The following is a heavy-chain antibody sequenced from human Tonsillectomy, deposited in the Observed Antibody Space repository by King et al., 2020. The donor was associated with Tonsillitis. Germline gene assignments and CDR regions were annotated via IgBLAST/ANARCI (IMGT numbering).Heavy chain of an antibody. CDR1: AGSISSSDHY. V-gene: IGHV4-39*01. CDR2: MYYIGAI. D-gene: IGHD1-26*01. CDR3: ARYVSGSFDY. Sequence: LQLQESGPGVVKPSETLSLTCTVSAGSISSSDHYWAWIRQPPGKGLEGLGDMYYIGAIFYNPSLKSRITISGGTSANRFSLKLSAVTAADTAVYLCARYVSGSFDYWGQGALVTVSS. J-gene: IGHJ4*02.